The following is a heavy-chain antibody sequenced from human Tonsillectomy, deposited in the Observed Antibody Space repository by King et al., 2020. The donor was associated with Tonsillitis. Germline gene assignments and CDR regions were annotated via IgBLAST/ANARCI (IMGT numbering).Heavy chain of an antibody. J-gene: IGHJ4*02. CDR1: GYTFTTYY. CDR3: ARLSTVAADAVDY. D-gene: IGHD6-19*01. CDR2: INPSGGGT. V-gene: IGHV1-46*01. Sequence: QLVQSGSEVKKPGASVKVSCKASGYTFTTYYMHWVRQAPGQGLEWMGIINPSGGGTSYARKFQGRVTMTRDTSTSTVYMELSSLSSEDTAVYYCARLSTVAADAVDYWGQGTLVTVSS.